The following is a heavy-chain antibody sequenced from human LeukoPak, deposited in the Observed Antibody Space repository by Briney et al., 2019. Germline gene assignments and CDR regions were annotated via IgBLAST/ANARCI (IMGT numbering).Heavy chain of an antibody. Sequence: GESLKISCKGSGYSFTSSWIGWVRQMPGKGLEWMGIIYPGDSDTRYSPSFQGQVTISVDKSISTAYMQWSSLKASDTAIYYCVRTSGWYSSWFDPWGQGTLVTVSS. CDR2: IYPGDSDT. CDR3: VRTSGWYSSWFDP. CDR1: GYSFTSSW. V-gene: IGHV5-51*01. D-gene: IGHD6-19*01. J-gene: IGHJ5*02.